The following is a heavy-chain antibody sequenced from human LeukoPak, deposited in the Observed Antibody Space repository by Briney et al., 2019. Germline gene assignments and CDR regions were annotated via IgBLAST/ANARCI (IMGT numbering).Heavy chain of an antibody. V-gene: IGHV3-74*01. D-gene: IGHD3-10*02. Sequence: GGSLRLSCAASGFMLSSTWMHWVRQAPGKGLVWVSRINSDATSTSYADSVRGRFTISRDDAKNTMYLQMNSLRAEDTAIYHCAKSPITTFAEFWGQGTLVTVSS. J-gene: IGHJ4*02. CDR2: INSDATST. CDR1: GFMLSSTW. CDR3: AKSPITTFAEF.